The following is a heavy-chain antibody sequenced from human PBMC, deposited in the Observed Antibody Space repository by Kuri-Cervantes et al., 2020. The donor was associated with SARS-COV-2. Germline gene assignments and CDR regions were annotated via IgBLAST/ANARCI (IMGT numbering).Heavy chain of an antibody. CDR2: IIPILGIA. J-gene: IGHJ6*02. V-gene: IGHV1-69*04. D-gene: IGHD6-13*01. Sequence: SVKVPCKASGGTFSSYAISWVRQAPGQGLEWMGRIIPILGIANYAQKFQGRVTITADKSTSTAYMELSSLRSEDTAVYYCAREYSSSWYAGPDYYYGMDVWGQGTTVTVSS. CDR3: AREYSSSWYAGPDYYYGMDV. CDR1: GGTFSSYA.